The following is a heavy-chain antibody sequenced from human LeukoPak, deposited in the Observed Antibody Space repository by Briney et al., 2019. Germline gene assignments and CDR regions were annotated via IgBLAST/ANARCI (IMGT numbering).Heavy chain of an antibody. Sequence: SETQSLTCDVSGGSISGYYWSWIRQAPGKGLEWIGYIHYGGTTKYNSSLGSRVSISVDTSKNHLSLTLSSVTAADTAVYYCARLGGGFFPARCDYWGQGILVIVSS. CDR2: IHYGGTT. CDR3: ARLGGGFFPARCDY. CDR1: GGSISGYY. J-gene: IGHJ4*02. D-gene: IGHD3-10*01. V-gene: IGHV4-59*08.